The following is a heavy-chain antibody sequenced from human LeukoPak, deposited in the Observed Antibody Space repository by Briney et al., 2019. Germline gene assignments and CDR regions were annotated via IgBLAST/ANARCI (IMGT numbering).Heavy chain of an antibody. CDR3: AKYAAVAGITAFHDY. CDR1: GFTFSSYA. Sequence: GGSLRLSCAASGFTFSSYAMHWVRQAPGKGLEWVSAISGSGGSTYYADSVKGRFTISRDNSKNTLYLQMNILRAEDTAVYYCAKYAAVAGITAFHDYWGQGTLVTVSS. D-gene: IGHD6-19*01. V-gene: IGHV3-23*01. J-gene: IGHJ4*02. CDR2: ISGSGGST.